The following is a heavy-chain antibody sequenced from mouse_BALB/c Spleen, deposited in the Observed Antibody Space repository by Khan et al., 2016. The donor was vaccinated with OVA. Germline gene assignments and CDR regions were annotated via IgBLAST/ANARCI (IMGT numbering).Heavy chain of an antibody. V-gene: IGHV9-3-1*01. Sequence: QIQLVQSGPELKKPGETVKISCKASGYTFTNYGMNWVKQAPGKGLKWMGWINTYTGEPTYADDFKGRFAFSLETSASTVYLQINNLKNEDTARYFCASGGYWYFDVWGAGTTVTVSS. J-gene: IGHJ1*01. CDR3: ASGGYWYFDV. CDR2: INTYTGEP. CDR1: GYTFTNYG. D-gene: IGHD1-1*02.